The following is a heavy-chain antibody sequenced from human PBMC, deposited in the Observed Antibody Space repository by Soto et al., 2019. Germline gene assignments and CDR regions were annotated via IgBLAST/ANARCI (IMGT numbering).Heavy chain of an antibody. V-gene: IGHV1-69*12. Sequence: QVQLVQSGAELKKPGSSVKVSCKASGGTFAISVFNWVRQAPGQGLEWMGGIISIFGTPNYSQKFLGRVTITGAEPRSKGYRKGGNLSSDGTPIYYGARDLVRAYNPGDYGGGGPQATV. D-gene: IGHD1-1*01. CDR1: GGTFAISV. J-gene: IGHJ4*02. CDR3: ARDLVRAYNPGDY. CDR2: IISIFGTP.